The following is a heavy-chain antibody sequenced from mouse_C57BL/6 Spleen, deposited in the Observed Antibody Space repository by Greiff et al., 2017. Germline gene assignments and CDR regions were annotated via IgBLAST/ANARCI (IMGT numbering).Heavy chain of an antibody. D-gene: IGHD2-3*01. CDR2: INPSSSYT. J-gene: IGHJ3*01. CDR1: GYTFTSYW. V-gene: IGHV1-7*01. CDR3: ARDDGNYGFAY. Sequence: VQLQQSGAELAKPGASVKLSCTASGYTFTSYWMHWVQQRPGQGLEWIGYINPSSSYTKYHQKFKDKVTLTADKSSSTAYMQLSSLTYEDSAVYYCARDDGNYGFAYWGQGTLVTVSA.